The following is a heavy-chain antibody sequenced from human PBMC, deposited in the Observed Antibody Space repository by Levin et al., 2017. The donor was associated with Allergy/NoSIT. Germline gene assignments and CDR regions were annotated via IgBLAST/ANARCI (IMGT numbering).Heavy chain of an antibody. CDR3: ARRLGSGSEYSFDY. CDR1: GVSISSGIYY. V-gene: IGHV4-30-4*01. CDR2: ISHSGST. D-gene: IGHD3-10*01. J-gene: IGHJ4*02. Sequence: SETLSLTCAVSGVSISSGIYYWSWIRQPPGNGLEWIGYISHSGSTNYSPSLKSRVTMSADMSKNQFSLKLSSVTAADTAVYYCARRLGSGSEYSFDYWGQGTLVTVSS.